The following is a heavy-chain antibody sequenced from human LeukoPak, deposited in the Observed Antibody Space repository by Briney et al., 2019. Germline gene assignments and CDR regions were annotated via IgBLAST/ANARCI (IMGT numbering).Heavy chain of an antibody. J-gene: IGHJ6*02. CDR1: GYTFTGYY. D-gene: IGHD3-10*01. CDR3: ARVPPWYYGMDV. CDR2: INPNSGGT. V-gene: IGHV1-2*02. Sequence: EASVKVSCKATGYTFTGYYMHWVRQAPGQALEWMGWINPNSGGTNYAQKFQGRVTMTRDTSISTAYMELSRLRSDDTAVYYCARVPPWYYGMDVWGQGTTVTVSS.